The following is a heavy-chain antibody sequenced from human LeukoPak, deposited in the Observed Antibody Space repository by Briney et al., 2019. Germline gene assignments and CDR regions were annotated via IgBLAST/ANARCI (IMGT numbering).Heavy chain of an antibody. J-gene: IGHJ3*02. Sequence: GRSLRLSCAASGFTFSSYAMHWVRQAPGKGLEWVAVISYDGSNEYDADSVKGRFTISRDNSKNTLYLQMHSLRAEDTAVYYCARNAPGTNAFDIWGQGTLVTVSS. D-gene: IGHD1-1*01. V-gene: IGHV3-30-3*01. CDR2: ISYDGSNE. CDR3: ARNAPGTNAFDI. CDR1: GFTFSSYA.